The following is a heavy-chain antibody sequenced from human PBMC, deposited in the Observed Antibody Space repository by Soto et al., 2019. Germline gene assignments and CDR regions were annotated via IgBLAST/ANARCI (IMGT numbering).Heavy chain of an antibody. CDR1: GYSFTSYW. V-gene: IGHV5-51*01. J-gene: IGHJ3*02. Sequence: GESLKISCKGSGYSFTSYWIGWVRQMPGKGLEWMGIIYPGDSYTNYSPSFQGHVTISADKSISTAYLQWSSLKASDTAMYYCGRQPVLDGDYSAFDIWGQGTMVTVAS. CDR3: GRQPVLDGDYSAFDI. D-gene: IGHD4-17*01. CDR2: IYPGDSYT.